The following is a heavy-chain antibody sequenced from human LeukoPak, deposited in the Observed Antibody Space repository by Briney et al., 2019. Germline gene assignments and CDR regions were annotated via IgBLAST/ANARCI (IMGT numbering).Heavy chain of an antibody. CDR3: AKDMRYDTSGYFDS. D-gene: IGHD3-22*01. V-gene: IGHV3-23*01. J-gene: IGHJ4*02. CDR1: GFTFSNYG. CDR2: INGSGGST. Sequence: GGSLRLSCAGSGFTFSNYGMNWVRPAPGKGLEWVSGINGSGGSTKHADPVKGRFTISRDNLKNTLYLQMNSLRAEDTAVFYCAKDMRYDTSGYFDSWGEGTLVTVSS.